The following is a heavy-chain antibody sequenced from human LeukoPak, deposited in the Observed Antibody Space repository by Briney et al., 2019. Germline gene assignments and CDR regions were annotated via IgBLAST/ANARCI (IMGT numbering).Heavy chain of an antibody. D-gene: IGHD2-15*01. CDR3: AKDQCSGGSCYCDY. Sequence: GGSLRLSCAASGFTFSSYAMSWVRQAPGKGLEWVSAFSGSGGSTYYAGSVKGRFTITRDNSKNTLYLQMNSLRAEDTAVYYCAKDQCSGGSCYCDYWGQGTLVTVSS. V-gene: IGHV3-23*01. CDR2: FSGSGGST. J-gene: IGHJ4*02. CDR1: GFTFSSYA.